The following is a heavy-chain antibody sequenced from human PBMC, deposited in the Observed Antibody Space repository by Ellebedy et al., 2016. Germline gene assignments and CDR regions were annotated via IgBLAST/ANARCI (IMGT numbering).Heavy chain of an antibody. CDR2: IYYSGST. Sequence: SETLSLXXTVSGGSISSYYWSWIRQPPGKGLEWIGYIYYSGSTNYNPSLKSRVTISVDTSKNQFSLKLSSVTAADTAVYYCARGTALLLNWFDPWGQGTLVTVPS. CDR3: ARGTALLLNWFDP. V-gene: IGHV4-59*01. J-gene: IGHJ5*02. CDR1: GGSISSYY. D-gene: IGHD2/OR15-2a*01.